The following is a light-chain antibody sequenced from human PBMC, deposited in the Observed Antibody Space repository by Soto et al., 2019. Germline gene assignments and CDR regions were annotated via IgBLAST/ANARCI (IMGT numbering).Light chain of an antibody. J-gene: IGKJ4*01. V-gene: IGKV1-33*01. Sequence: DIQLTQSSSSLSASVGERVTITCQASRDIKNYLNWYQQKSGKAPKLLIYDASDLETGVPSRFSGSGSGTDFTFTINSLQPEDIATYYCQQYDNLPLTFGGGTKVDIK. CDR2: DAS. CDR3: QQYDNLPLT. CDR1: RDIKNY.